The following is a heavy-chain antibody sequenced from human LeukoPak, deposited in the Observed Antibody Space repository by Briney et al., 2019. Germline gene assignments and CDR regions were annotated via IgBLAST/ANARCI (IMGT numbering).Heavy chain of an antibody. CDR1: GGSISTYY. CDR3: ARDLYGYGGFFDY. V-gene: IGHV4-59*01. Sequence: KPSETLSLTCTVSGGSISTYYWSWIRQPPGKGLEGVGYIHYSGSTKYNPSLKSRVTISVDTSKNQFSLKLTSVTAADTAVYYCARDLYGYGGFFDYWGQGTLVTVSS. D-gene: IGHD5-18*01. J-gene: IGHJ4*02. CDR2: IHYSGST.